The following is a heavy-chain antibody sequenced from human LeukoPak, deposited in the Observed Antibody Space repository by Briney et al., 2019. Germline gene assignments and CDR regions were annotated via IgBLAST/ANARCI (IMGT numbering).Heavy chain of an antibody. CDR2: TYYGSTWYN. D-gene: IGHD2-2*01. CDR1: GDSASSNSVT. J-gene: IGHJ5*02. Sequence: SQTLSLTCAISGDSASSNSVTWNWIRQSPSRGLEWLGRTYYGSTWYNDYAVSVRGRITVNPDTSKNQFSLHLNSVTPEDTAVYYCARRLTQYDCFDPWGQRILVTVSS. V-gene: IGHV6-1*01. CDR3: ARRLTQYDCFDP.